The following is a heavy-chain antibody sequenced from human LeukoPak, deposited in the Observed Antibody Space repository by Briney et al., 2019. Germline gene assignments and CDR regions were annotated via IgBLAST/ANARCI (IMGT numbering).Heavy chain of an antibody. CDR2: INPSGGST. D-gene: IGHD5-18*01. J-gene: IGHJ4*02. V-gene: IGHV1-46*01. CDR3: ARERGYSYGCLDY. Sequence: ASVKVSCKVSGYTLTELSMHWVRQAPGQGLEWMGIINPSGGSTSYAQKFQGRVTMTRDTSTSTVYMELSSLRSEDTAVYYCARERGYSYGCLDYWGQGTLVTVSS. CDR1: GYTLTELS.